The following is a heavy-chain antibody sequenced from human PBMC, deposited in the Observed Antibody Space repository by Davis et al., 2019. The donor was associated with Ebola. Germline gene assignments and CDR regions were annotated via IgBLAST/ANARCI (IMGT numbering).Heavy chain of an antibody. CDR2: ISSSASYK. J-gene: IGHJ4*02. CDR1: GFTFSVYY. V-gene: IGHV3-11*06. CDR3: AKGRDCTNGICYSDY. D-gene: IGHD2-8*01. Sequence: PGGSLRLSCAASGFTFSVYYMSWIRQAPGKGPEWVSSISSSASYKNYADSVKGRFTISRDNSRDTLYLQMNSLRAEDTAVYYCAKGRDCTNGICYSDYWGQGTLVTVSS.